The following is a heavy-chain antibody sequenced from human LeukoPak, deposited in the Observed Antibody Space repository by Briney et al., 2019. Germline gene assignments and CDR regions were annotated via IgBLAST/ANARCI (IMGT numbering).Heavy chain of an antibody. D-gene: IGHD3-10*01. CDR1: GYSFSTHD. Sequence: ASVKVSCKASGYSFSTHDINWVRQATGQGLEWMGWMNPNSGNTGYAQKFQGRVSMTRNTPISTAYMELSSLRSEDTAVYYCARGSTMVRGVNPLGNYGMDVWGQGATLTVSS. CDR3: ARGSTMVRGVNPLGNYGMDV. V-gene: IGHV1-8*02. CDR2: MNPNSGNT. J-gene: IGHJ6*02.